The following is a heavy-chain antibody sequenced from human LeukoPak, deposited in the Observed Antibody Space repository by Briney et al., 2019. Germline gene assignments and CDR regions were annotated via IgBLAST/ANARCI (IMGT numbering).Heavy chain of an antibody. CDR2: ISAYNGNT. Sequence: ASVKVSCKASGYTFTSYGISWVRQAPGQGLEWMGWISAYNGNTNYAQKLQGRVTMTTDTSTSIAYMELRSLRSDDTAVYYCARIPIVVVVAAVGSYWFDPWGQGTLVTVSS. V-gene: IGHV1-18*01. J-gene: IGHJ5*02. D-gene: IGHD2-15*01. CDR1: GYTFTSYG. CDR3: ARIPIVVVVAAVGSYWFDP.